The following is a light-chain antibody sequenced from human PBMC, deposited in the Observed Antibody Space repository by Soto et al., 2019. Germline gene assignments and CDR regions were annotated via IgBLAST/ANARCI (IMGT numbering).Light chain of an antibody. J-gene: IGLJ3*02. Sequence: QSVLKQSPSVSGAPGQRVTISCTGSSSNMGAGYDVHWYQQLPGTAPKLLIYANTNRPSGVPDRFSGSKSGTAASLAITGVQAEDEADYYCQSYDSGLRGWVFGGGTKVTVL. CDR1: SSNMGAGYD. CDR2: ANT. CDR3: QSYDSGLRGWV. V-gene: IGLV1-40*01.